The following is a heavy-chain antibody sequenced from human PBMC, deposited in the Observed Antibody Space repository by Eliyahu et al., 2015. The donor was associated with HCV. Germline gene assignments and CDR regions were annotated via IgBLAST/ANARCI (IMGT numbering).Heavy chain of an antibody. CDR2: TYYSGSP. CDR3: ARAPDY. CDR1: GDSVSSGSHY. V-gene: IGHV4-61*01. Sequence: QVQLQESGPGLVKPSETLSLTCTVSGDSVSSGSHYWSWIRQPPGKGLEWIGNTYYSGSPQYHPSLKSRVTISVDTSKNQFSLKLSSVTAADTAVYYCARAPDYWGQGTLVTVSS. J-gene: IGHJ4*02.